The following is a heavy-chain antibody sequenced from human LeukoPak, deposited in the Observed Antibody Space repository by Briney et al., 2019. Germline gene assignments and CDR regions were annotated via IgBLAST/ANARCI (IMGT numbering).Heavy chain of an antibody. J-gene: IGHJ4*02. CDR3: ATNLMIGSVYYFDY. CDR1: GFTFSSYS. V-gene: IGHV3-48*02. Sequence: GGSLRLSCAASGFTFSSYSMNWVRQAPGKGLEWVSYISSSSSTIYYADSVKGRYTISRDNAKNSLYLQMNSLRDEDTAVYYCATNLMIGSVYYFDYWGQGTLVTVSS. D-gene: IGHD3-16*01. CDR2: ISSSSSTI.